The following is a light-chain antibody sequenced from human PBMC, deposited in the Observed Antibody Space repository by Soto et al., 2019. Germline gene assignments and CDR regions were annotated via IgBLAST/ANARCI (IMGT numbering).Light chain of an antibody. CDR2: SNN. Sequence: QSVLTQAPSASETPGQRVTISCSGGSSNIGRNTVNWYQQLTGTAPKLLIYSNNRRPSGVPDRFSGSKSGTSASLAISGLQSEDEADYYCAAWDDSLTDYVFGTGTKVTVL. CDR1: SSNIGRNT. J-gene: IGLJ1*01. CDR3: AAWDDSLTDYV. V-gene: IGLV1-44*01.